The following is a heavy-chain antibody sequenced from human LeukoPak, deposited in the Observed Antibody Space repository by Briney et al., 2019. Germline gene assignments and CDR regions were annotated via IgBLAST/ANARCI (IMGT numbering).Heavy chain of an antibody. CDR1: GYTFTSYD. J-gene: IGHJ3*02. CDR3: ARGWGGYCSGGSCHDAFDI. V-gene: IGHV1-8*01. D-gene: IGHD2-15*01. CDR2: MNPNSGNT. Sequence: GASVKVSCKASGYTFTSYDINWVRQATGQGLEWMGWMNPNSGNTGYAQKFQGRVTMTRNTSISTAYMELSSLRSEDTAVYYCARGWGGYCSGGSCHDAFDIWGQGTMVTVSS.